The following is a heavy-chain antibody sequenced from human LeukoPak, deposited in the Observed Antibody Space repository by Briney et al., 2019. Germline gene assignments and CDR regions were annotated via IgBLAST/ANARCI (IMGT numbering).Heavy chain of an antibody. D-gene: IGHD4-11*01. CDR3: ARDPSSVTLYFFDY. Sequence: ASVKISCKASGYTFRGNYIHWLRQAPGQGLEWMGWIDANNGDTKSAQKFQGRVTMSRDTSISTAYMDLSGLSPDDAAVYYCARDPSSVTLYFFDYWGQGTLVTVSS. V-gene: IGHV1-2*02. CDR2: IDANNGDT. CDR1: GYTFRGNY. J-gene: IGHJ4*02.